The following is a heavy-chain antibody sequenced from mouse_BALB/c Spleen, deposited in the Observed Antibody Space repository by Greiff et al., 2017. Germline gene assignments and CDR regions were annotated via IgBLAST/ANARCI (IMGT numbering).Heavy chain of an antibody. CDR1: GFTFSSYA. J-gene: IGHJ3*01. CDR3: ARQGIRRDHFAY. Sequence: DVKLVQSGGGLVKPGGSLKLSCAASGFTFSSYAMSWVRQTPEKRLEWVATISSGGSYTYYPDSVKGRFTISRDNAKNTLYLQMSSMRSEDAAMYYCARQGIRRDHFAYWGQGTLVTVSA. CDR2: ISSGGSYT. V-gene: IGHV5-9-3*01. D-gene: IGHD2-12*01.